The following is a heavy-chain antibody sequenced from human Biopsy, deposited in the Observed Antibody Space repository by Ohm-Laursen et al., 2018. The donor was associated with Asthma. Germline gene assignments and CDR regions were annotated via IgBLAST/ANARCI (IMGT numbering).Heavy chain of an antibody. CDR3: ARTYYDFLTGQVNDAFAM. J-gene: IGHJ3*02. Sequence: GASVKVSCNASGYTFINYAIHWVCQAPGQRLEWTGWVNAGNGNTKYSQKFQGRVTISRDTSASTAYMDLSSLRSEDTAVYYCARTYYDFLTGQVNDAFAMWGQGTMVTVSS. CDR1: GYTFINYA. D-gene: IGHD3-9*01. V-gene: IGHV1-3*01. CDR2: VNAGNGNT.